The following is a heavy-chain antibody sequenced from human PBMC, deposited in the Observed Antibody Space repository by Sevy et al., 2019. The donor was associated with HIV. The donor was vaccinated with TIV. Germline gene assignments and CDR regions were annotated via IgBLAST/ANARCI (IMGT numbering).Heavy chain of an antibody. CDR1: GFTFSSHG. CDR2: IWYDGSNK. J-gene: IGHJ4*02. Sequence: GWSLRLSCAASGFTFSSHGMHWVRQAPGKGLEWVAVIWYDGSNKYYADSVKGRFTISRDNSKNTLYLQMNSLRAEDTAVYYCARGVQPYSSSWFDYWGQGTLVTVSS. CDR3: ARGVQPYSSSWFDY. D-gene: IGHD6-13*01. V-gene: IGHV3-33*01.